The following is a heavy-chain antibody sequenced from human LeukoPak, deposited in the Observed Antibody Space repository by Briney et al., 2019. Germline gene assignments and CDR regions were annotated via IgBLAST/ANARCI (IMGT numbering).Heavy chain of an antibody. V-gene: IGHV3-23*01. J-gene: IGHJ4*02. Sequence: GGSLRLSCAASGFTFSSYAMSWVGQAPGKGLEWASAISGSGGSTYYADSVKGRFTISRDNSKNTLYLQMNSLRAEDTAVYYCAKDIRSYGDYVFDYWGQGTLVTVSS. CDR1: GFTFSSYA. CDR2: ISGSGGST. D-gene: IGHD4-17*01. CDR3: AKDIRSYGDYVFDY.